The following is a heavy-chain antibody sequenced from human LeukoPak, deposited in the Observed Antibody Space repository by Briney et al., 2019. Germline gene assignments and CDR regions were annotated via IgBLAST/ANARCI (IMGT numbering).Heavy chain of an antibody. J-gene: IGHJ3*02. CDR1: GFTFSAYW. V-gene: IGHV3-48*02. D-gene: IGHD6-13*01. Sequence: PGGSLRLSCAASGFTFSAYWMHWVRQTPGKGLEWVSYISSSGSTIYYADSVKGRFTISRDNAKNSLYLQMNSLRDEDTAVYYCAKEGYSSSAALDIWGQGTMVTVSS. CDR3: AKEGYSSSAALDI. CDR2: ISSSGSTI.